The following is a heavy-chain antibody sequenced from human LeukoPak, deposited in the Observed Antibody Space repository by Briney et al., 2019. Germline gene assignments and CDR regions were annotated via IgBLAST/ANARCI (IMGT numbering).Heavy chain of an antibody. D-gene: IGHD6-19*01. J-gene: IGHJ4*02. CDR2: IYSDGST. Sequence: GGSLRLSCAASGFAVSSHFMSWVRQAPRMGLEWVSVIYSDGSTYYADSVKGRFTISRDNSKNTLYLQTNSLRAEDTAVYYCARSSVGWHDYWGQGTLVTVSS. CDR3: ARSSVGWHDY. CDR1: GFAVSSHF. V-gene: IGHV3-53*01.